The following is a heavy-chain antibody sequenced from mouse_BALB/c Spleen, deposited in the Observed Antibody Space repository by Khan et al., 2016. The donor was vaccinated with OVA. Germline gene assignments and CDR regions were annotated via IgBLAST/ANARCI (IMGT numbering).Heavy chain of an antibody. Sequence: VQLQQSGAELMKPGASVKISCKATGYNFSSNWIEWVKQRPGHGLEWIGEILPGSGSTNYNEKFKGKATITADTSSNTAYMQLSSLTSEDSAVYYCVRGGLGRVFANWGQGTLVTVSA. V-gene: IGHV1-9*01. J-gene: IGHJ3*01. CDR2: ILPGSGST. CDR1: GYNFSSNW. D-gene: IGHD4-1*01. CDR3: VRGGLGRVFAN.